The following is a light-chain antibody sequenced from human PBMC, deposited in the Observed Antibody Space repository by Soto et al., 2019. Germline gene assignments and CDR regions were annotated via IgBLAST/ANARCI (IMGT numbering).Light chain of an antibody. CDR1: SSNIGNNF. CDR2: DNN. CDR3: RSWDSSLTYV. J-gene: IGLJ1*01. V-gene: IGLV1-51*01. Sequence: QSVLTQPPSVSAAPGQTVTISCSGSSSNIGNNFVTWYQQLPGTAPKLLIYDNNKRPSGIPDRFSGSQSGTSATLGITGLQTGDEAVYYCRSWDSSLTYVFGTGTKLTVL.